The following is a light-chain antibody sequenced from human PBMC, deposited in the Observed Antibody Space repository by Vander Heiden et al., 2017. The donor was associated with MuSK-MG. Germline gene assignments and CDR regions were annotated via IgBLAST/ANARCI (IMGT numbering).Light chain of an antibody. CDR2: DAS. CDR1: QNISNY. Sequence: DIQMTQSPSSLSAAARDRVTINCQASQNISNYLNRHQPKPGKAPKLLNYDASNLETGVPSRLSGSGSGTAFSFTIRSLQPKDIATYYCQQDDTLPYTFGQGTKLEIK. J-gene: IGKJ2*01. CDR3: QQDDTLPYT. V-gene: IGKV1-33*01.